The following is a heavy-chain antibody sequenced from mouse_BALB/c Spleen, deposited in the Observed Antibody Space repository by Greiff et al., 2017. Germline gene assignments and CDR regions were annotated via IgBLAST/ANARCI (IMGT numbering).Heavy chain of an antibody. V-gene: IGHV14-3*02. D-gene: IGHD2-14*01. Sequence: DVHLVESGAELVKPGASVKLSCTASGFNIKDTYMHWVKQRPEQGLEWIGRIDPANGNTKYDPKFQGKATITADTSSNTAYLQLSSLTSEDTAVYYCARYDAPDAYWGQGTLVTVSA. CDR1: GFNIKDTY. CDR2: IDPANGNT. CDR3: ARYDAPDAY. J-gene: IGHJ3*01.